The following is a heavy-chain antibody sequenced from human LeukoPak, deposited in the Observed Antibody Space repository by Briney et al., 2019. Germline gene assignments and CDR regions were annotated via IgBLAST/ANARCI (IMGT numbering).Heavy chain of an antibody. CDR1: GGTFSSHA. V-gene: IGHV1-69*06. CDR3: ASARRGYSYGYSDY. J-gene: IGHJ4*02. CDR2: IIPIFGTA. Sequence: GSSVKVSCKASGGTFSSHAISWVRQAPGQGLEWMGGIIPIFGTANYAQKFQGRVTITADKSTSAAYMELSSLRSEDTAVYYCASARRGYSYGYSDYWGQGTLVTVSS. D-gene: IGHD5-18*01.